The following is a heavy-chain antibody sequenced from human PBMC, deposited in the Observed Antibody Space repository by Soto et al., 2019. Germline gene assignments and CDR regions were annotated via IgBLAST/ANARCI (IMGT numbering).Heavy chain of an antibody. J-gene: IGHJ4*02. D-gene: IGHD4-17*01. Sequence: EVQLVESGGGLVQPGGSLRLSCAASGFTFSSYYMHWVRQDPGKGLVWISRIKTDGSVSSYADSVKGRFTISRDNARNTLFLQMNSLSDDDTAVDYCARGFYGDPPALDYWGQGTLVSVSS. CDR1: GFTFSSYY. CDR3: ARGFYGDPPALDY. V-gene: IGHV3-74*01. CDR2: IKTDGSVS.